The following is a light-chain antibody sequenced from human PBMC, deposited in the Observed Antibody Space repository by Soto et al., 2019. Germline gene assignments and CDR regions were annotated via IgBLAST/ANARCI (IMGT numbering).Light chain of an antibody. J-gene: IGKJ1*01. CDR3: QQYYSTPWT. V-gene: IGKV4-1*01. CDR2: WAS. CDR1: QSVLYRSINKNY. Sequence: IVMTQSQDSLAVSLGERAIINCKTSQSVLYRSINKNYLAWYQHKPGQPPKLLIYWASTRESGVPDRFSGSGSGTDFTLTISSLQAEDVAVYYCQQYYSTPWTFGQGTKVEIK.